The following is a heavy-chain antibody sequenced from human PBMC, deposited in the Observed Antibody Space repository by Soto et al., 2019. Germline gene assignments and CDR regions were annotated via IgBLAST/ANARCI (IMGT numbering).Heavy chain of an antibody. Sequence: GGSLRLSCAASGFTFSNYDMHWVRQAEGKGLEWLSGIGAAGDTFYPGSVSGRFTISRDNAKNSVFLQMNSLRVEDTAVYYCARDPAGSTRPYYYGMDVWGQGTTVTVSS. V-gene: IGHV3-13*01. CDR3: ARDPAGSTRPYYYGMDV. J-gene: IGHJ6*02. D-gene: IGHD2-2*01. CDR2: IGAAGDT. CDR1: GFTFSNYD.